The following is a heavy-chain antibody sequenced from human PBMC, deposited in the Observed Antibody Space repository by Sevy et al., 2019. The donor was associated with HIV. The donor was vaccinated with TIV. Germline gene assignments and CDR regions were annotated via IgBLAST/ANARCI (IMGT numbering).Heavy chain of an antibody. V-gene: IGHV3-23*01. CDR3: GKGGGGHYDPDEIGYYFYYYNMDV. CDR1: GFSFDSYG. D-gene: IGHD3-22*01. Sequence: GGSLRLSCAVSGFSFDSYGMTWVRQAPGKGLEWVSGISGSGTRTYYADSVKGRFIISRDNSKNTLYLQMNSLRSEDTAVYECGKGGGGHYDPDEIGYYFYYYNMDVWGKGTTVTVSS. J-gene: IGHJ6*03. CDR2: ISGSGTRT.